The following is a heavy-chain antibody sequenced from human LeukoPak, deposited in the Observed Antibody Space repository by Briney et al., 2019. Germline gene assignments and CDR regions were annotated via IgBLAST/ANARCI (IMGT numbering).Heavy chain of an antibody. CDR1: GFIFSSYG. D-gene: IGHD1-1*01. J-gene: IGHJ4*02. CDR3: AKSTTGPTRPLDY. CDR2: IRYDGNNK. V-gene: IGHV3-30*02. Sequence: GGSLRLSCAASGFIFSSYGMHWVRQAPGKGLEWVTFIRYDGNNKYYADSVKGRFTISRDNSKNTLYLQMNSLRAEDTAVYYCAKSTTGPTRPLDYWGQGTLVTVSS.